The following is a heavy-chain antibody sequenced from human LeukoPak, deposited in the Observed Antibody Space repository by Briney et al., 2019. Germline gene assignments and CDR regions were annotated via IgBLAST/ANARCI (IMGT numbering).Heavy chain of an antibody. D-gene: IGHD6-19*01. CDR3: ARDRGSGWYIDY. J-gene: IGHJ4*02. CDR2: INPNSGGT. CDR1: GYTFTGYY. V-gene: IGHV1-2*02. Sequence: ASVKVSCKASGYTFTGYYMHWVRQAPGQGLEWMGWINPNSGGTNYAQKFQGRVTVTRDTSISTAYMELSRLRSDDTAVYYCARDRGSGWYIDYWGQGTLVTVSS.